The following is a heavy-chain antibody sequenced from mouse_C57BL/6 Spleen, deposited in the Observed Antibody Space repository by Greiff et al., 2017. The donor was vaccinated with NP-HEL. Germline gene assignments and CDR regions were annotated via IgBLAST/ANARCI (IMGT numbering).Heavy chain of an antibody. D-gene: IGHD2-4*01. CDR3: ARGDYDGYFDV. V-gene: IGHV2-2*01. Sequence: VQLQESGPGLVQPSQSLSITCTVSGFSLTSYGVHWVRQSPGKGLEWLGVIWSGGSTDYNAAFISRLSISKDNSKSQVFFKMNSLQADDTAIYYCARGDYDGYFDVWGTGTTVTVSS. CDR1: GFSLTSYG. J-gene: IGHJ1*03. CDR2: IWSGGST.